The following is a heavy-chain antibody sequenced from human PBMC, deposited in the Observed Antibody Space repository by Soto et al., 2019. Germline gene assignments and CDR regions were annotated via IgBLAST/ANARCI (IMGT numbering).Heavy chain of an antibody. CDR3: ARVVYQLLPPYYYYGMDV. D-gene: IGHD2-2*01. Sequence: SETLSLTCTVSGGSISSGGYYWSWIRQHPGKGLEWIGYIYYSGSTYYNPSLKGRVTISVDTSKNQFSLKLSSVTAADTAVYYCARVVYQLLPPYYYYGMDVWGQGTTVTVSS. CDR1: GGSISSGGYY. J-gene: IGHJ6*02. CDR2: IYYSGST. V-gene: IGHV4-31*03.